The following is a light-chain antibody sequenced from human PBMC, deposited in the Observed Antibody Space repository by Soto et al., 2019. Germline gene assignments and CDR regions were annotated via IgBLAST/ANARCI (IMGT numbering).Light chain of an antibody. J-gene: IGKJ4*01. CDR3: QQYDNWPLT. Sequence: ETVMTQSPATLSVSPGERATLSCRASQSVRNNLAWYRQKPGQAPNLLFYGASIRATGIPARFSGSGSGTEFTLTISSLQSEDFAVYYCQQYDNWPLTFGGGTKVEIK. CDR2: GAS. CDR1: QSVRNN. V-gene: IGKV3-15*01.